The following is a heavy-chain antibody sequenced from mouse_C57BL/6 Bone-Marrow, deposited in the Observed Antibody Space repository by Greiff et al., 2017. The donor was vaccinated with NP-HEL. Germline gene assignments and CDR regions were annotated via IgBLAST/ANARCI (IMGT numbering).Heavy chain of an antibody. D-gene: IGHD4-1*01. J-gene: IGHJ3*01. CDR2: FHPNSGST. CDR1: GYTFTSYW. V-gene: IGHV1-64*01. Sequence: VQLQQSGAELVKPGASVKLSCKASGYTFTSYWMHWVKQRPGQGLEWIGMFHPNSGSTNYNEKFKSKATLTVDKSSSTAYMPLSSLTSEDAAVYYCARWTGTWLAYWGQGTLVTVSA. CDR3: ARWTGTWLAY.